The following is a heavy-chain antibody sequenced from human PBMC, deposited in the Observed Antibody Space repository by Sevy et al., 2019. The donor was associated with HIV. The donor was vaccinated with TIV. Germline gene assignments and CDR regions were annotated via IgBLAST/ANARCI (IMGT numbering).Heavy chain of an antibody. D-gene: IGHD3-10*01. V-gene: IGHV5-51*01. CDR3: ARHAEYYYGSGSYYKSGAFDI. CDR2: IYPGDSDT. J-gene: IGHJ3*02. Sequence: GESLKISCKGSGYSFTSYWIGWVRQMPGKGLEWMGIIYPGDSDTRYSPSFQGQVTISADKSISTAYLQWSSLKASDTAIYYCARHAEYYYGSGSYYKSGAFDIWGQGTMVTVSS. CDR1: GYSFTSYW.